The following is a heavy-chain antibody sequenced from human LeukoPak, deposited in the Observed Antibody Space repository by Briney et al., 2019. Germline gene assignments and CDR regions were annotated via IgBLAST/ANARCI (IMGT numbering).Heavy chain of an antibody. V-gene: IGHV3-11*01. CDR3: AKDWAVYSSSWYFDY. J-gene: IGHJ4*02. CDR2: ISSSDSTI. D-gene: IGHD6-13*01. CDR1: GFTFSDYY. Sequence: GGSLRLSCAASGFTFSDYYMSWIRQAPGKGLEWVSYISSSDSTIFYADSVKGRFTMSRDNAKNSLYLQMNSLRAEDTAVYYCAKDWAVYSSSWYFDYWGQGTLVTVSS.